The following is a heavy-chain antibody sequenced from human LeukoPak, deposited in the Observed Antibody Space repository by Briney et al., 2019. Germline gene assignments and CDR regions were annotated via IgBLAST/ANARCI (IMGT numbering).Heavy chain of an antibody. V-gene: IGHV3-30*04. CDR2: ISYDGSNK. D-gene: IGHD3-22*01. J-gene: IGHJ4*02. CDR1: GFTFSSYA. Sequence: GGSLRLSCAASGFTFSSYAMHWVRQAPGKGLEWVAVISYDGSNKYYADSVKGRFTISRDNSKNTLYLQMNSLRAEDTAVYYCARDYDSSGYYPVGWCQGTLVTVSS. CDR3: ARDYDSSGYYPVG.